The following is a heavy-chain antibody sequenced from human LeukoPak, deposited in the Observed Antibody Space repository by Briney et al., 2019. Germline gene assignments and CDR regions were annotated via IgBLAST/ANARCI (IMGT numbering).Heavy chain of an antibody. J-gene: IGHJ4*02. Sequence: SETLSLTCAVYGGSFSGYYWSWTRQPPGKGLEWIGEINHSGSTNYNPSLKSRVTISVDTSKNQFSLKLSSVTAADTAVYYCARGQFWSGYSIWGQGTLVTVSS. CDR1: GGSFSGYY. D-gene: IGHD3-3*02. V-gene: IGHV4-34*01. CDR3: ARGQFWSGYSI. CDR2: INHSGST.